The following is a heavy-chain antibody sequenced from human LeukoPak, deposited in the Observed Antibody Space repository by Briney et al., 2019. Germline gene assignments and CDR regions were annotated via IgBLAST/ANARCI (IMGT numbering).Heavy chain of an antibody. V-gene: IGHV5-51*01. Sequence: GESLKISCKGSGYSFTTYWIAWVRQLPGRGLEWMGIISPDDSEIRYSPSFRGQVTISADKSTSTAYLQWSRLRASDTAIYYCARHEGSGSYYSYWGQGTLVTVSS. CDR3: ARHEGSGSYYSY. CDR2: ISPDDSEI. CDR1: GYSFTTYW. J-gene: IGHJ4*02. D-gene: IGHD1-26*01.